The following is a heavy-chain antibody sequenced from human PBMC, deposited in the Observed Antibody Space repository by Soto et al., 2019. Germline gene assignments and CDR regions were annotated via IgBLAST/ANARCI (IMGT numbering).Heavy chain of an antibody. CDR1: GFTCSSYA. CDR3: AREGYCSSTSCYSFDY. Sequence: GGSLRLSSAASGFTCSSYARHWVRQDPGKGLEYVSAISSNGGSTYYANYVKGRFTISRDNSKNTLYLQMGSLRAEDMAVYYCAREGYCSSTSCYSFDYWGQGTLVTVSS. V-gene: IGHV3-64*01. J-gene: IGHJ4*02. D-gene: IGHD2-2*01. CDR2: ISSNGGST.